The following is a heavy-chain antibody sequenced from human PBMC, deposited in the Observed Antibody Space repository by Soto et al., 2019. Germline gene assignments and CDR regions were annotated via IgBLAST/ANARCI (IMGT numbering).Heavy chain of an antibody. CDR3: ARLLHDNRGYYYFDY. J-gene: IGHJ4*02. CDR1: GGSITSTSYY. CDR2: VYYSGNI. V-gene: IGHV4-39*01. Sequence: QLQLQESGPGLVKPSETLSLTCSVSGGSITSTSYYWGCIRQPPGKGLEWIAAVYYSGNIYHNPSLKSRVTMSIDTSKNQFSLKMSSVTAADKAVYYCARLLHDNRGYYYFDYWGRGTLVTVSS. D-gene: IGHD3-9*01.